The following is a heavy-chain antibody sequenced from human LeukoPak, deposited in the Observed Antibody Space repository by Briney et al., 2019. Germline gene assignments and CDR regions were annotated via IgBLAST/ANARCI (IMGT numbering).Heavy chain of an antibody. V-gene: IGHV1-69*13. CDR1: GGTFSSYA. Sequence: SVKVSCKASGGTFSSYAISWVRQAPGQGLEWMGGIIPIFGTANYAQKFQGRVTITADESTSTAYMELSSLRSEDTAVYYCAREGRWSEFVLLRFLRGALDYWGQGTLVTVSS. CDR2: IIPIFGTA. D-gene: IGHD3-3*01. CDR3: AREGRWSEFVLLRFLRGALDY. J-gene: IGHJ4*02.